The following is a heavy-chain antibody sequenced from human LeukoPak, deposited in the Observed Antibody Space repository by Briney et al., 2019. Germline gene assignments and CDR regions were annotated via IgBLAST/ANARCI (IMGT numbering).Heavy chain of an antibody. J-gene: IGHJ4*02. CDR2: MNPNSGNT. V-gene: IGHV1-8*01. D-gene: IGHD2-15*01. Sequence: PGASVKVSCKASGYTFTSYDINRVRQATGQGLEWMGWMNPNSGNTGYAQKFQGRVTMTRNTSISTAYMELSSLRSEDTAVYYCARAGYCSGGSCYRVYYFDYWGQGTLVTVSS. CDR3: ARAGYCSGGSCYRVYYFDY. CDR1: GYTFTSYD.